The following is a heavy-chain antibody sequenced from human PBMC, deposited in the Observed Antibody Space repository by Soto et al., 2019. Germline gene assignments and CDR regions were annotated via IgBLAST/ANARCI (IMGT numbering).Heavy chain of an antibody. CDR2: IYYSGST. CDR3: ARVTFGYAFDI. CDR1: GGSISSGGYY. Sequence: PSETLSLTCTVSGGSISSGGYYWSWIRQHPGKGLEWIGNIYYSGSTYYNPSLKSRVTISVDTSKNQFSLKLSSVTAADTAVYYCARVTFGYAFDIWGQGTMVTVSS. J-gene: IGHJ3*02. D-gene: IGHD3-10*01. V-gene: IGHV4-31*03.